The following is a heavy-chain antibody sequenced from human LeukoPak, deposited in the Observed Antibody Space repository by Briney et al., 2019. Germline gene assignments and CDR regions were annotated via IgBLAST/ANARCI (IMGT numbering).Heavy chain of an antibody. CDR2: ISYDGSNK. Sequence: GGSLRLSCAASGFTFSSYAMHWVRQAPGKGLEWVAVISYDGSNKYYAESVKGRFTISRDNSKNTLYLQMNSLRAEDTAVYYCAKDPEMATAAGDYWGQGTLVTVSS. CDR3: AKDPEMATAAGDY. V-gene: IGHV3-30*04. J-gene: IGHJ4*02. CDR1: GFTFSSYA. D-gene: IGHD5-24*01.